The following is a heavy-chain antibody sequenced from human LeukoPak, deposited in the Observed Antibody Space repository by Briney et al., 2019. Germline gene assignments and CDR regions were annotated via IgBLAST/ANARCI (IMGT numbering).Heavy chain of an antibody. Sequence: ASVKVSCKASGYTFTGYYMHWVRQAPGQGLERMGWINPNSGGTKNAQKFQGRVTMTRDTSISTAYMELSGLTSDDTAVYYCATRHIAVAGTAYWGQGTLVTVSS. CDR3: ATRHIAVAGTAY. CDR2: INPNSGGT. D-gene: IGHD6-19*01. J-gene: IGHJ4*02. V-gene: IGHV1-2*02. CDR1: GYTFTGYY.